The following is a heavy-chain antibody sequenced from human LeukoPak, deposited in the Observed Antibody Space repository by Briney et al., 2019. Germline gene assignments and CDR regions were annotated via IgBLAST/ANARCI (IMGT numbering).Heavy chain of an antibody. CDR1: GGSISSYY. Sequence: SETLSLTCTVSGGSISSYYWGWIRQHPGKGLECIGSTYYSGSTYYNPSLKSRVTISVDTSKNQFSLKLSSVTAADTAVYYCARQSQYYGSGSYYNYWGQGTLVTVSS. J-gene: IGHJ4*02. V-gene: IGHV4-39*01. CDR2: TYYSGST. D-gene: IGHD3-10*01. CDR3: ARQSQYYGSGSYYNY.